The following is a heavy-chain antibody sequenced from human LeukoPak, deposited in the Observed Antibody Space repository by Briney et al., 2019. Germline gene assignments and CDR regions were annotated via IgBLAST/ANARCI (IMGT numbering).Heavy chain of an antibody. Sequence: SETLSLTCTVSGGSISSGDYYWSWIRQPPGKGLEWIGYIYYSGSTYYNPSLKSRVTISVDTSKNQFSLKLSSVTAADTAVYYCARDTWGSTSWFDPWGQGTLVTVSS. CDR2: IYYSGST. J-gene: IGHJ5*02. CDR1: GGSISSGDYY. D-gene: IGHD2-2*01. CDR3: ARDTWGSTSWFDP. V-gene: IGHV4-30-4*08.